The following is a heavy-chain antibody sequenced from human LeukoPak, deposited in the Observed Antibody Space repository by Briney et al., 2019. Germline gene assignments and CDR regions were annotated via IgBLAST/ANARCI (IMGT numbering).Heavy chain of an antibody. CDR1: GFTFSSYS. Sequence: PGGSLRLSCAASGFTFSSYSMNWVRQAPGKGLEWVSSISSSSSYIYYADSVKGRFTISRDNSKNTLYLQMNSLRAEDTAVYYCAREDYDYGAHKSLQAYYYYGMDVWGQGTTVTVSS. V-gene: IGHV3-21*01. J-gene: IGHJ6*02. CDR3: AREDYDYGAHKSLQAYYYYGMDV. D-gene: IGHD4-17*01. CDR2: ISSSSSYI.